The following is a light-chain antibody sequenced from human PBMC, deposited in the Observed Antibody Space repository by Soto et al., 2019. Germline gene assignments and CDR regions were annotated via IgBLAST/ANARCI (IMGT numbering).Light chain of an antibody. Sequence: EIVMTQSPAPLSVSPGERATLSCRASQSVSSNLAWYQQKPGQAPSLLIYGASTRATGVPDRFSGTGSGTEFTLTISSLKSEDYAVYYCQQYKSWPPITFGQGTRLEIK. J-gene: IGKJ5*01. CDR3: QQYKSWPPIT. CDR1: QSVSSN. V-gene: IGKV3-15*01. CDR2: GAS.